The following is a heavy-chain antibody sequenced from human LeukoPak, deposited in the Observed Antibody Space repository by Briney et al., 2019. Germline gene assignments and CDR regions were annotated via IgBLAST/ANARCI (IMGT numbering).Heavy chain of an antibody. CDR2: INPNSGGT. J-gene: IGHJ4*02. D-gene: IGHD6-13*01. Sequence: ASVKVSCKASGYTFTGYYMHWVRQAPGQGLEWMGWINPNSGGTKYAQKFQGRVTMTRDTSISTAYMELSSLTSDDTAVYYCAKRPYSSSWYYFDYWGQGTLDTVSS. CDR1: GYTFTGYY. CDR3: AKRPYSSSWYYFDY. V-gene: IGHV1-2*02.